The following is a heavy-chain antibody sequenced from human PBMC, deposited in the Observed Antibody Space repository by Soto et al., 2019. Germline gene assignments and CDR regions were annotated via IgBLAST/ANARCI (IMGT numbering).Heavy chain of an antibody. CDR1: DGSFSGYY. D-gene: IGHD6-19*01. CDR3: ARGRRSGYLTVDFDY. CDR2: INHSGST. J-gene: IGHJ4*02. Sequence: QVQLQQCGAGLLKPSETLSLTCAVYDGSFSGYYWNWIRQPPGKGLEWIGEINHSGSTNYNPSLKSRVTISGDTSKNQFSLKLSSVTAADTAVYDCARGRRSGYLTVDFDYWGQGTLVTVSS. V-gene: IGHV4-34*01.